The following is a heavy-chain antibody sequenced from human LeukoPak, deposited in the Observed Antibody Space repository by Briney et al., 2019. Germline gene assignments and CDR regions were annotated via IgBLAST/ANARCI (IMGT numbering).Heavy chain of an antibody. CDR1: GYTFTGYY. CDR3: ARGQISKQQLVGYYYYGMDV. CDR2: INPNSGGT. D-gene: IGHD6-13*01. V-gene: IGHV1-2*02. Sequence: ASVKVSCKASGYTFTGYYMHWVRQAPGQGLEWMGWINPNSGGTNYAQKFQGRVTMTRDTSISTAYMELSRLRSDDTAVYYCARGQISKQQLVGYYYYGMDVWGQGTTVTVSS. J-gene: IGHJ6*02.